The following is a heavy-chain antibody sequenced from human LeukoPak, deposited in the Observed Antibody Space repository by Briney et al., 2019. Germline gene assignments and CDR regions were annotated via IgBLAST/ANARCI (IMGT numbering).Heavy chain of an antibody. CDR2: IYDSGST. CDR1: GTSISSSTW. J-gene: IGHJ5*02. Sequence: SGTLSLTCAVSGTSISSSTWWSWVRQPPGKGLEWIGEIYDSGSTNYNPSLKSRVIISVDKSKNQFSLKLSSVTAADTAVYYCARDQGSDGFDPWGQGTLVTVSS. CDR3: ARDQGSDGFDP. V-gene: IGHV4-4*02.